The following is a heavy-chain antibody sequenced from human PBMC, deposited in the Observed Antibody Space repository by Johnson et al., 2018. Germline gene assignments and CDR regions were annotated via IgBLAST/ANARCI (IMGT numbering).Heavy chain of an antibody. D-gene: IGHD3-22*01. CDR3: ARGDYFHSSGYYYVPEYFQH. CDR2: INPNSGNI. Sequence: QVQLVQSGAEVKTPGASVKVSCTASGYTFTSYDINWVRQATGQGLEWMGWINPNSGNIHYAQRFPGRVTMTRNTSISTAYMELSSLRSEDTDVYYCARGDYFHSSGYYYVPEYFQHWGQGTLVTVSS. CDR1: GYTFTSYD. J-gene: IGHJ1*01. V-gene: IGHV1-8*01.